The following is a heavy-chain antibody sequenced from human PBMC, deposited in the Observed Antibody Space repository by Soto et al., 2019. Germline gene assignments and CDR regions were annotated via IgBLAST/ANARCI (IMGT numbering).Heavy chain of an antibody. D-gene: IGHD4-17*01. Sequence: GGSLRLSCSASGFTFSMFPMHWVRQAPGKGLEYVSGISSNGDSTYYADSVKGRFTISRDNSKNTLYLQMSSLRAVDTAVYYCVHPRSTVQIPPTWGQGTLVTVSS. J-gene: IGHJ5*02. CDR3: VHPRSTVQIPPT. CDR1: GFTFSMFP. V-gene: IGHV3-64D*06. CDR2: ISSNGDST.